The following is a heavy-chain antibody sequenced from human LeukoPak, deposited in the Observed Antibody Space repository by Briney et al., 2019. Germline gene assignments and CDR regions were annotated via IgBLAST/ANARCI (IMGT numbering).Heavy chain of an antibody. CDR3: ARMWSYGDSENWFDP. V-gene: IGHV1-24*01. D-gene: IGHD4-17*01. CDR2: FDPEDGET. Sequence: ASVKVSCKVSGYTLTELSMHWVRQAPGKGLEWMGGFDPEDGETIYAQKFQGRVTMTEDTSISTAYMELSSLRSDDMAVYYCARMWSYGDSENWFDPWGQGTLVTVSS. CDR1: GYTLTELS. J-gene: IGHJ5*02.